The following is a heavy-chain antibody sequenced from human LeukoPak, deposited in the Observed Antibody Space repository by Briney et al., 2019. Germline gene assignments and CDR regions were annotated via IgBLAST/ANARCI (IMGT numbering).Heavy chain of an antibody. Sequence: PGGSLRLSCAASGFIFSHYGIHWVRQAPGKGLEWVAFIRYDGSNKYYADSVKGRSTISRDNSKNTLYLQMNSLRAEDTAVYYCVRGVGATRTFDYWGQEPWSPSPQ. V-gene: IGHV3-30*02. CDR2: IRYDGSNK. CDR1: GFIFSHYG. CDR3: VRGVGATRTFDY. J-gene: IGHJ4*01. D-gene: IGHD1-26*01.